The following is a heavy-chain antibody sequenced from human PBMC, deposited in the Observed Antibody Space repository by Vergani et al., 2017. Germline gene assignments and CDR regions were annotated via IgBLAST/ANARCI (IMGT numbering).Heavy chain of an antibody. J-gene: IGHJ5*02. CDR2: TWYDGNNK. V-gene: IGHV3-33*01. CDR3: ARELRLLYKRYDP. Sequence: QVQLVESGGGVVQPGRSLRLSCAASGFTFNQYGMHWVRQAPGKGLEWVAVTWYDGNNKQYADSVKGRFTISRDNSKSTMYLQMNSLRDEDTGGYYCARELRLLYKRYDPLGQGTLVTGSS. D-gene: IGHD5-12*01. CDR1: GFTFNQYG.